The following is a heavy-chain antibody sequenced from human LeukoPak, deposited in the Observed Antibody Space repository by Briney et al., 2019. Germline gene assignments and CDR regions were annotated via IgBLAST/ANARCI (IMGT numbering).Heavy chain of an antibody. CDR3: AREIGGILVFDY. CDR2: INPNSGDS. D-gene: IGHD5-18*01. V-gene: IGHV1-2*02. Sequence: ASVKVSCKASGYKFTGYYMHWVRPPPGQGLKWMGWINPNSGDSHHAQKFQGRVTMTRDTSISTAYMELSRLRSDDTAVYYCAREIGGILVFDYWGQGTLVTVSS. J-gene: IGHJ4*02. CDR1: GYKFTGYY.